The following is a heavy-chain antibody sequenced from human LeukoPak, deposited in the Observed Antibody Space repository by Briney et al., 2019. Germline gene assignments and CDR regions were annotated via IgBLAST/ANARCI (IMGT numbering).Heavy chain of an antibody. CDR1: GFTVSSSY. CDR3: ASSLSKYYYDSSGY. D-gene: IGHD3-22*01. J-gene: IGHJ4*02. Sequence: GGSLRLSCAASGFTVSSSYMNWVRQAPGKGLEWVSLIYSGGGTYYADSVKGRFTISRDNSKNTLYLQMNSLRAEDTAVYSCASSLSKYYYDSSGYWGQGTLVTVSS. V-gene: IGHV3-66*01. CDR2: IYSGGGT.